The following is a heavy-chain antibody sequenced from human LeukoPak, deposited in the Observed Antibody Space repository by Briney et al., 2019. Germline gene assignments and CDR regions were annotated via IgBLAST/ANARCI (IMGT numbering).Heavy chain of an antibody. V-gene: IGHV1-58*01. CDR3: AAPSDLAAFDI. J-gene: IGHJ3*02. CDR2: IVVGSGNT. CDR1: GFTFTSSA. Sequence: GTSVKGSCKASGFTFTSSAVQWVRQARGQRLEWIGWIVVGSGNTNYAQKFQERVTITRDMSTSTAYMELSSLRSEDTAVYYCAAPSDLAAFDIWGQGTMVTVSS.